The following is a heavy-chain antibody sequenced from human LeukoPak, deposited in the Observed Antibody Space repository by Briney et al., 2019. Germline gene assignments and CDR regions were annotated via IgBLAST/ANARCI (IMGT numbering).Heavy chain of an antibody. J-gene: IGHJ4*02. CDR3: AKSLAAAGNY. CDR1: GFTFNNYN. CDR2: ISSISSSYI. V-gene: IGHV3-21*04. Sequence: GGSLRLSCAASGFTFNNYNMNWVRQAPGKGLEWVSSISSISSSYIYYADSVKGRFTISRDNAKNTLYLQMNSLRAEDTAVYYCAKSLAAAGNYWGQGTRVTVSS. D-gene: IGHD6-13*01.